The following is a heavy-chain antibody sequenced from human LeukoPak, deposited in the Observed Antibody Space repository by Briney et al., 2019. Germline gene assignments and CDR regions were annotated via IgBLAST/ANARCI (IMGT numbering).Heavy chain of an antibody. CDR1: GFTVSSNY. V-gene: IGHV3-66*01. D-gene: IGHD6-13*01. J-gene: IGHJ3*02. Sequence: GGSLRLSCAASGFTVSSNYMSWVRQAPGKGLEWVSVIYSGGSRYYADSVKGRFTISRDNSKNTLYLQMNSLRAEDTAVYYCAKVQVGGIAAAGTPPPIDAFDIWGQGTMVTVSS. CDR3: AKVQVGGIAAAGTPPPIDAFDI. CDR2: IYSGGSR.